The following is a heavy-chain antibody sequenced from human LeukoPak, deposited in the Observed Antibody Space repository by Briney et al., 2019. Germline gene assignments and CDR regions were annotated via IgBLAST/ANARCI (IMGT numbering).Heavy chain of an antibody. D-gene: IGHD3-3*01. CDR1: GCSISSYY. CDR2: IYTSEST. J-gene: IGHJ6*03. Sequence: SETLSLTCTASGCSISSYYWNWIRQPPGKGLEWIGYIYTSESTNYTASLKSRVTISVDTSKKQFSLNLSSVTAADTAVYSCAGGNYYYYYIDVWGKGTTVTVSS. V-gene: IGHV4-4*09. CDR3: AGGNYYYYYIDV.